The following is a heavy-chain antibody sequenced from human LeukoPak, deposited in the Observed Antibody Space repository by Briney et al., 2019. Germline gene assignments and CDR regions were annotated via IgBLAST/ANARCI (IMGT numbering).Heavy chain of an antibody. Sequence: GGSLRLSCAVSGFAFGSEAMSWVRQSPARGLEWVASISPAGGTTYYADYVKGRFTISRDNSNNTLFVHMNSLRAEDTAVYYCAKVRSGSANWALRIFDNWGQGTLVTVSS. J-gene: IGHJ4*02. CDR3: AKVRSGSANWALRIFDN. CDR1: GFAFGSEA. V-gene: IGHV3-23*01. CDR2: ISPAGGTT. D-gene: IGHD1-1*01.